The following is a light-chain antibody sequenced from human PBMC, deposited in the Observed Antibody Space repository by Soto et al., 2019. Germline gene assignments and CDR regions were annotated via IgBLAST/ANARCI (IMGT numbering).Light chain of an antibody. Sequence: QPASVSGSPGQSITISCTGTSSDVGGYNYVSWYQQNPGTAPKVMIYEVSNRPSGVSNRFSGSKSGNTASLTISGLQAEDEADYYCSSYTTSGTPVFGGGTKVTVL. CDR2: EVS. CDR1: SSDVGGYNY. CDR3: SSYTTSGTPV. J-gene: IGLJ3*02. V-gene: IGLV2-14*01.